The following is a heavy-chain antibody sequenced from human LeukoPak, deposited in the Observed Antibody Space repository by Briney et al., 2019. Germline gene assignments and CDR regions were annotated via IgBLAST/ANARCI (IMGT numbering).Heavy chain of an antibody. CDR3: TRGRLWSGSYYIHGPDY. D-gene: IGHD3-10*01. Sequence: ASVKVSCKASGYTFTSYGISWVRQAPGQGLEWMGWVNPDSGYTSYTQKFQGRVTMTRDTSINTAYMELTSLRSDDTAVYYCTRGRLWSGSYYIHGPDYWGQGTLVTVSS. V-gene: IGHV1-8*02. CDR1: GYTFTSYG. CDR2: VNPDSGYT. J-gene: IGHJ4*02.